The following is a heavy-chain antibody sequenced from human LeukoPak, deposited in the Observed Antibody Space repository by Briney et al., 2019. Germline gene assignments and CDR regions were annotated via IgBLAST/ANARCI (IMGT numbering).Heavy chain of an antibody. CDR1: GYTFSSYA. Sequence: GGSLRLSCATSGYTFSSYAVAWVRQAPGKGLEWVSSISNTGSNTYYADSVKGRFTISRDNSKNTLSLQMNSLTAEDTAVYYCAARRGYYHYMDVWGKGTTVTVSS. CDR3: AARRGYYHYMDV. V-gene: IGHV3-23*01. D-gene: IGHD3-3*01. J-gene: IGHJ6*03. CDR2: ISNTGSNT.